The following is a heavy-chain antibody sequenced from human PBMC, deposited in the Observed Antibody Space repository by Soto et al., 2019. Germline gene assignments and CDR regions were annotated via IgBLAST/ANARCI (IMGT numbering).Heavy chain of an antibody. V-gene: IGHV3-30*18. CDR3: AKGLNGELNA. J-gene: IGHJ3*01. CDR1: GFTFSIFD. D-gene: IGHD1-1*01. Sequence: QLQLVESGGGVFKHGRSLRLSCVASGFTFSIFDMHWVRQAPGKGLEWVTLISSDDRNIYYADSVQGRFTVSRDDSRNTLYLQMNSLRPEDMAVYYCAKGLNGELNAWGQGTMVTFPS. CDR2: ISSDDRNI.